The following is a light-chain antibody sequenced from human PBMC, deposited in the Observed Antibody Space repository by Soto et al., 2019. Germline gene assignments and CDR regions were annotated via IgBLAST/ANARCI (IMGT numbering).Light chain of an antibody. CDR1: QRISNN. CDR2: ATS. J-gene: IGKJ2*03. Sequence: DIPMTQSPSSLSASVGDRVTITCRASQRISNNLNWYQQKPGKAPELLIYATSNLQSGVPSRFSGSGSGTDFTLTISSLQPEDFATYFCQRSYDSVYSFGQGTKLEIK. CDR3: QRSYDSVYS. V-gene: IGKV1-39*01.